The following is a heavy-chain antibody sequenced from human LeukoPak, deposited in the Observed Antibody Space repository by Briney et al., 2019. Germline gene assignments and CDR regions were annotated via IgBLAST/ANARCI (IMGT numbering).Heavy chain of an antibody. CDR3: ARGGSYINSSPSFDY. Sequence: PSETLSLTCAVYGGSFKDYYWSWIRQPPGKGLEWIGEINHSGSTNYSPSLKSRVTMSGDTSKNQFSLKLSSVTAADTAVYYCARGGSYINSSPSFDYWGQGTLVTVSS. D-gene: IGHD6-6*01. CDR1: GGSFKDYY. CDR2: INHSGST. V-gene: IGHV4-34*01. J-gene: IGHJ4*02.